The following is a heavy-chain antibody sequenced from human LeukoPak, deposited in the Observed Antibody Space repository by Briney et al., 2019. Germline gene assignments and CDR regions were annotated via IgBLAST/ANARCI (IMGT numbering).Heavy chain of an antibody. D-gene: IGHD3-10*01. V-gene: IGHV3-23*01. Sequence: GGSLRLSCEASGFPFSSYSMNWVRQTPGKGLEWVSAISGSGDRTYYAESVKGRFSISRDNSKNTLYLQMHSLRAEDTAVYYCGKRELWHGSGEDAWGQGTTVTVSS. J-gene: IGHJ6*02. CDR2: ISGSGDRT. CDR3: GKRELWHGSGEDA. CDR1: GFPFSSYS.